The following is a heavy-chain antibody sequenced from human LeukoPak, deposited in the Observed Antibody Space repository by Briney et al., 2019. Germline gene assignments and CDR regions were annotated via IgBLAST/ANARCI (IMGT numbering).Heavy chain of an antibody. CDR2: ISSSGSIT. CDR1: GFTLSSHN. J-gene: IGHJ3*02. CDR3: ARPGITASDI. V-gene: IGHV3-48*01. Sequence: GGSLRLSCVASGFTLSSHNINWVRQAPGKGLEWVSHISSSGSITYYGDSVKGRITISRDNAKNSVSLYMNSLRAEDSAVYYCARPGITASDIWGQGTMVTVSS. D-gene: IGHD3-10*01.